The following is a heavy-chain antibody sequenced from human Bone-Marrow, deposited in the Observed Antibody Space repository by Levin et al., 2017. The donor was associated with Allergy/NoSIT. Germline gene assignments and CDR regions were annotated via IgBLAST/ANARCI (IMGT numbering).Heavy chain of an antibody. V-gene: IGHV3-30*18. D-gene: IGHD4/OR15-4a*01. Sequence: GGSLRLSCPASSGSRFSSYGMHWVRQAPGKGLEWVAVISYDGSNKYYADSVKGRFTISRDNSKNTLYLQMNSLRAEDTAMYYCAKDRADGYYNYYFGMDVWGRGTTVTVSS. CDR1: SGSRFSSYG. CDR3: AKDRADGYYNYYFGMDV. J-gene: IGHJ6*02. CDR2: ISYDGSNK.